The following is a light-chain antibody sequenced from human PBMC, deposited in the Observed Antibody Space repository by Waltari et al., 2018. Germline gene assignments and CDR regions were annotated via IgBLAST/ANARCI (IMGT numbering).Light chain of an antibody. CDR1: QSIATW. V-gene: IGKV1-5*01. CDR2: DAS. Sequence: DIQMTQSPSTLPASIGARVTITCRASQSIATWLAWYQQKPGKAPKLLIFDASSLESGVPSRFSGSGSETEFTLTISSLQPDDFATYYCQQYSVYSTFGQGTKVEI. CDR3: QQYSVYST. J-gene: IGKJ1*01.